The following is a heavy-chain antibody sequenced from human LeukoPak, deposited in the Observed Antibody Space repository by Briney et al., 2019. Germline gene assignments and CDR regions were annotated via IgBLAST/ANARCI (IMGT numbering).Heavy chain of an antibody. V-gene: IGHV4-59*01. CDR3: ARTTEGGYTYGYFYYYYMDV. CDR1: GGSFSGYY. CDR2: IYYSGSP. J-gene: IGHJ6*03. D-gene: IGHD5-18*01. Sequence: SETLSLTCAVYGGSFSGYYWSWIRQPPGKGLEWIGYIYYSGSPNYNPSLKSRVTISVDTSKNQFSLKLRSVTAADTAVYYCARTTEGGYTYGYFYYYYMDVWGKGTTVTISS.